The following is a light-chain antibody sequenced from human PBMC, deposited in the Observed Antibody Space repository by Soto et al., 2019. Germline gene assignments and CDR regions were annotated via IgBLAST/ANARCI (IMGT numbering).Light chain of an antibody. CDR2: AAS. V-gene: IGKV1-39*01. CDR1: QSISSY. CDR3: QQSYSTPRT. J-gene: IGKJ1*01. Sequence: DIQMTQSPSSLSASVGDRVTITCRASQSISSYLNWYQQKPGKAPKLLIYAASSLQSGVPSRFSGSGSGKDCTLTISSLQPEDFATYFCQQSYSTPRTFCQGTKGEI.